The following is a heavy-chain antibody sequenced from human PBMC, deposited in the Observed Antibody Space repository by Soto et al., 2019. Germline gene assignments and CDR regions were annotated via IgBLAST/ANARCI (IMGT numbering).Heavy chain of an antibody. D-gene: IGHD3-3*01. Sequence: ASVKVSCKASGYTFTSYGISWVRQAPGQGLEWMGWISAYNGNTNYAQKLQGRVTMTTDTSTSTAYMELRSLRSDDTAVYYCASFQVWSGYSYYYYYGMDVWGQGTTVTVSS. J-gene: IGHJ6*02. V-gene: IGHV1-18*01. CDR2: ISAYNGNT. CDR3: ASFQVWSGYSYYYYYGMDV. CDR1: GYTFTSYG.